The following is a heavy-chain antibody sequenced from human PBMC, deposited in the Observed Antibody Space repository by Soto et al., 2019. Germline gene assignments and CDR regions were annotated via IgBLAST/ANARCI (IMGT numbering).Heavy chain of an antibody. V-gene: IGHV1-69*06. J-gene: IGHJ6*02. CDR3: ARQGANDSSGYYYYYGMDV. CDR2: SIPIFGTA. CDR1: GGTFSSYA. Sequence: QVQLVQSGAEVKKPGSSVKVSCKASGGTFSSYAISWVRQAPGQGLEWMGGSIPIFGTANYAQKFQGRVTITADKSTRTAYMELSSLRSEDTAVYYCARQGANDSSGYYYYYGMDVWGQGTTVTVSS. D-gene: IGHD3-22*01.